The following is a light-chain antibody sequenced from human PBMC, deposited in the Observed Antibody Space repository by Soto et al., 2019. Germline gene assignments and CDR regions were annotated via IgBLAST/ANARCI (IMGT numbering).Light chain of an antibody. CDR1: SSNIGSNT. J-gene: IGLJ2*01. CDR2: SNN. CDR3: AAWDDSLSAVV. Sequence: QSVLTQPPSASGTPGQRVTISCSGSSSNIGSNTVNWYQQLPGTAPKHLIFSNNQRPSGVPDRFSGSKSGTSASLAISGLQPEDEADYYCAAWDDSLSAVVFGGGTQLTVL. V-gene: IGLV1-44*01.